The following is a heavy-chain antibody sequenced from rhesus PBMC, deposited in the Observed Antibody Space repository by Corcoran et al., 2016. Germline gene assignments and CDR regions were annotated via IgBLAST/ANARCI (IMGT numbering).Heavy chain of an antibody. CDR3: ASRGIVAAFDY. J-gene: IGHJ4*01. D-gene: IGHD6-25*01. Sequence: QVQLQESGPGLVKPSETLSLTCAVSGGSFSSYWWSWIRQPPGKGLEWIGEINGNSGSTNYNPSLKSQVTISKDASKNQFSLKLSSVTAADTAVYYCASRGIVAAFDYWGQGVLVTVSS. CDR1: GGSFSSYW. CDR2: INGNSGST. V-gene: IGHV4-80*01.